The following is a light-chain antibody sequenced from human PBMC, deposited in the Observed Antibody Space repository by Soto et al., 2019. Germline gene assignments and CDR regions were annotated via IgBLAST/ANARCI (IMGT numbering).Light chain of an antibody. Sequence: EIVMTQSPASLSVSPGDGATLSCRASQSVASNVAWYQQKPGQGPRLLIHGASTRAVGVPARFSGSGSGTDFTLTISSLQSEDFAVYYCQQYHNWPPHYSFDQGTKLQIK. CDR3: QQYHNWPPHYS. CDR2: GAS. CDR1: QSVASN. V-gene: IGKV3-15*01. J-gene: IGKJ2*01.